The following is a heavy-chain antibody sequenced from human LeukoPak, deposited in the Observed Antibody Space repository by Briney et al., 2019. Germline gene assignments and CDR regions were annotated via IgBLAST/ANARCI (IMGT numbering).Heavy chain of an antibody. CDR2: IGSSVSTR. J-gene: IGHJ4*02. V-gene: IGHV3-48*01. Sequence: PGGSLRLSCAVSGFTFSSYSMNWVRRAPGKGLEWVSYIGSSVSTRYYADSVKGRFTISRDNGKHSLYLQMNSLRAEDTAVYYCSRGGIRESGGWSGYWGLGTLVTVSS. CDR1: GFTFSSYS. CDR3: SRGGIRESGGWSGY. D-gene: IGHD6-19*01.